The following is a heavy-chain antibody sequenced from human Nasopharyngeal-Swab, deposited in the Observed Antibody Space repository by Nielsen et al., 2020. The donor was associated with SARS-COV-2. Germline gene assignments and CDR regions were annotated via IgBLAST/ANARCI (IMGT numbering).Heavy chain of an antibody. Sequence: SGPTLVKPSQTLTLTCTFSGFSLSTSKVGVSWVRQLPGKALEWLALLYWDDDNRYNPSLKNRITITRDTSKNQVVLTMTNMDPVDTATYYCVHSTGWRLDYWGQGTLVTASS. CDR3: VHSTGWRLDY. V-gene: IGHV2-5*02. J-gene: IGHJ4*02. D-gene: IGHD6-19*01. CDR2: LYWDDDN. CDR1: GFSLSTSKVG.